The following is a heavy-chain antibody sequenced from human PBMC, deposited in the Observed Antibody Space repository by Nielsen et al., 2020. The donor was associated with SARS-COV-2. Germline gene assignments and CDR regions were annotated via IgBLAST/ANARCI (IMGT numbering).Heavy chain of an antibody. V-gene: IGHV3-30-3*02. CDR3: AKRSGYGSGSILY. CDR1: GFTFSSYA. D-gene: IGHD3-10*01. Sequence: GGSLRLSCAASGFTFSSYAMHWVRQAPGKGLEWVAVISYDGSNDYYADSVRGRFTISRDISQNTLYLQMNSLRAEDTAVYYCAKRSGYGSGSILYWGQGTLVTVSS. J-gene: IGHJ4*02. CDR2: ISYDGSND.